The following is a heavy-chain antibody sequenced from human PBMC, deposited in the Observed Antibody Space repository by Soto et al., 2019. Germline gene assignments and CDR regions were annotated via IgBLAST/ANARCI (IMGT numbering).Heavy chain of an antibody. D-gene: IGHD3-9*01. J-gene: IGHJ4*02. CDR3: TTWYYDILTGNYFDS. V-gene: IGHV3-15*01. Sequence: EVQLVQSGGGLVKPGGSLRLSCAASGFTFSNAWMNWVRQAPGKGLEWVGRIKSKTDGGTTDYAAPVKGRFTISRDDSKHTLYLQMNSLKPADTAVYYCTTWYYDILTGNYFDSWGQGTLVTVSS. CDR2: IKSKTDGGTT. CDR1: GFTFSNAW.